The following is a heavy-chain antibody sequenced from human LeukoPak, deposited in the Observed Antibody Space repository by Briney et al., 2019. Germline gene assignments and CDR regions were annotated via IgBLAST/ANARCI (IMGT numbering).Heavy chain of an antibody. D-gene: IGHD3-10*01. V-gene: IGHV3-21*01. CDR3: ARSNYGPNYLDY. J-gene: IGHJ4*02. CDR1: GFTFSSFT. Sequence: GGPLRLSCAASGFTFSSFTMNWVRQAPGKGLEWVSSISSISSDIYYADSVKGRFTISRDNAKDSLYLQLNGLRADDTAVYYCARSNYGPNYLDYWGQGTLVTVSS. CDR2: ISSISSDI.